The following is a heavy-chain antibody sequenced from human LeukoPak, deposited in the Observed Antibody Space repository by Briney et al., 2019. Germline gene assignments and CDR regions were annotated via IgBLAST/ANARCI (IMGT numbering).Heavy chain of an antibody. CDR3: ATDFKTAAGTIIDY. V-gene: IGHV1-24*01. Sequence: PAASVKVSCKVSGYTFIELSMHWVRQAPGKGLEWMGGFDPEDGETIYAQKFQGRVTMTEDTSSDTAYMELSSLRSEDTAVYYCATDFKTAAGTIIDYWGQGTLVTVSS. J-gene: IGHJ4*02. CDR2: FDPEDGET. CDR1: GYTFIELS. D-gene: IGHD1-14*01.